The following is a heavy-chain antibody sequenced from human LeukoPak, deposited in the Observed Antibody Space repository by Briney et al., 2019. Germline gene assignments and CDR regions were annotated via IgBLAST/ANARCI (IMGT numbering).Heavy chain of an antibody. CDR1: GGSISSGGYS. CDR2: IYHSGNT. J-gene: IGHJ4*02. CDR3: ARESGSGSYIPHHFDY. Sequence: SETLSLTCAVSGGSISSGGYSWSWIRQPPGKGLEWIGYIYHSGNTYYNPSLKSRVTISVDRSKNQFPLKLSSVTAADTAVYYCARESGSGSYIPHHFDYWGQGTLVTVSS. D-gene: IGHD3-10*01. V-gene: IGHV4-30-2*01.